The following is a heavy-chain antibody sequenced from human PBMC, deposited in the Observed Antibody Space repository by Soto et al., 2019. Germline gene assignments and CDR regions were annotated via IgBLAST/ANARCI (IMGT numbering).Heavy chain of an antibody. CDR3: ARGRPDYYYYGMDV. V-gene: IGHV3-23*01. Sequence: WSLRLSCAASGFTFSSYAMSWVRQAPGKGLEWVSAISGSGGSTYYADSVKGRFTISRDNSKNTLYLQMNSLRAEDTAVYYCARGRPDYYYYGMDVWGQGTTVTVSS. CDR1: GFTFSSYA. CDR2: ISGSGGST. D-gene: IGHD5-12*01. J-gene: IGHJ6*02.